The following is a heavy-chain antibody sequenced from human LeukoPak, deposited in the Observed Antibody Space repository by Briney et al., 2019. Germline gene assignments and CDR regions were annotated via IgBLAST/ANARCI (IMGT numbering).Heavy chain of an antibody. CDR3: ARDVVARRDGYNLRSGDAFDI. D-gene: IGHD5-24*01. CDR2: IIPIFGTA. Sequence: SVKVSCKASGGTFSSYAISWVRQAPGQGLEWMGGIIPIFGTANYAQKFQGRVTITADESTSTAYMELRSLRSDDTAVYYCARDVVARRDGYNLRSGDAFDIWGQGTMVTVSS. V-gene: IGHV1-69*01. CDR1: GGTFSSYA. J-gene: IGHJ3*02.